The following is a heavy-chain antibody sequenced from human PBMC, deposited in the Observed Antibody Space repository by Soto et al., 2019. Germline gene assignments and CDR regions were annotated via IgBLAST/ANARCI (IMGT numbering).Heavy chain of an antibody. CDR2: INPNRGGT. D-gene: IGHD2-2*01. J-gene: IGHJ6*02. CDR1: GYTFTGYY. CDR3: ARDRSPVVPAAAYYYYYAMDV. Sequence: SVHVSCKASGYTFTGYYMHWVRQAPGQGLEWMGWINPNRGGTNYVQKFQGWVTMTRDTSISTAYMELSRLRSGDTAVYYCARDRSPVVPAAAYYYYYAMDVSGQGTT. V-gene: IGHV1-2*04.